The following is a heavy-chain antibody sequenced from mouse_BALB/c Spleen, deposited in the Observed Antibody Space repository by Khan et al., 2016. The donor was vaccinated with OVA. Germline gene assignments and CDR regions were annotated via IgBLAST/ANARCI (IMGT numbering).Heavy chain of an antibody. V-gene: IGHV2-2*02. CDR1: GFSLNNYS. Sequence: QVQLQQPGPGLVQPSQSLSITCTVSGFSLNNYSVHWVRQSPGKGLEWLGVIWSAGSTDYNAAFISRLTISKDNSRSQVFFKMNSLQPNETAIYYWARRGYDYGRGALFAYWGQGTPVTVSA. J-gene: IGHJ3*01. CDR3: ARRGYDYGRGALFAY. D-gene: IGHD2-4*01. CDR2: IWSAGST.